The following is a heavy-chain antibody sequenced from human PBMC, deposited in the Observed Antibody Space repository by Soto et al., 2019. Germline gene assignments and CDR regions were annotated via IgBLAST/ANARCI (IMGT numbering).Heavy chain of an antibody. J-gene: IGHJ5*02. V-gene: IGHV3-30*04. CDR2: ISYHGRDE. Sequence: RGSLRLSCAASGFTFACYAMHWVRQAPGKGLEWVAAISYHGRDEYYADSVKGRFSISRDNSKNTLNLQMNSLRAEDTAVYYCAIVRFSTTLYAGIHPWGQGTLVSVS. CDR1: GFTFACYA. CDR3: AIVRFSTTLYAGIHP. D-gene: IGHD2-2*01.